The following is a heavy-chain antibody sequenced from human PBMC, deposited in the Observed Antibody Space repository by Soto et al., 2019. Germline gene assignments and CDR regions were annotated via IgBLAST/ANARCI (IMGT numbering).Heavy chain of an antibody. V-gene: IGHV4-61*01. CDR3: ARDSGHY. Sequence: PSETLSLTCTVSGCSVRSSIYYWSWIRQPPGKGLEWLGYIYSSGSTNYNPSLRGRVSMSVDTSKNQFSLKLTSVIAADTAVYYCARDSGHYWGQGTLVTVSS. J-gene: IGHJ4*02. D-gene: IGHD1-26*01. CDR2: IYSSGST. CDR1: GCSVRSSIYY.